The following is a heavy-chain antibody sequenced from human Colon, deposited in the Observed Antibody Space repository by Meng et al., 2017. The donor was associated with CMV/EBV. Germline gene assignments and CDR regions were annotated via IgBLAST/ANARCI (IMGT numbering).Heavy chain of an antibody. CDR1: GFPVSANY. V-gene: IGHV3-53*01. J-gene: IGHJ4*02. Sequence: GESLKISCAASGFPVSANYMAWFRQAPGKGLEWVSNIYTGGTTTLYADSVKGRFSISTDTSKNTLYLQMSSLRDEDTAVYFCAREGYFRGFENWGQGTLVTVSS. CDR3: AREGYFRGFEN. CDR2: IYTGGTTT. D-gene: IGHD1-1*01.